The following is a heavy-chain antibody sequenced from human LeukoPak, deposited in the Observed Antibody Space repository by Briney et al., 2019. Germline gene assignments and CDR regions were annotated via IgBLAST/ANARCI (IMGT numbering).Heavy chain of an antibody. CDR2: IIPILGIA. Sequence: SVKVSCKASGGTFSSYAISWVRQAPGQGLEWMGRIIPILGIANYAQKFQGRVTITADKSTSTAYMELSSLRAEDTAVYYCARERLDSWGAFDIWGQGTMVTVSS. J-gene: IGHJ3*02. D-gene: IGHD6-13*01. CDR1: GGTFSSYA. V-gene: IGHV1-69*04. CDR3: ARERLDSWGAFDI.